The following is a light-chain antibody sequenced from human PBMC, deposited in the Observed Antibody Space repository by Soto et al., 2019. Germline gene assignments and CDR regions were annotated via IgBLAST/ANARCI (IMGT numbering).Light chain of an antibody. V-gene: IGKV3-20*01. CDR2: GTT. Sequence: IVLTQSPVTLSLSPGERATLSCRASHSVSRTYLAWYQQKPGQARRLLIYGTTDRATGIPNRSSGSGSRTDFTLTISILSPEYSAEYYYQQFDDSVTFGQGTRLDIK. CDR1: HSVSRTY. J-gene: IGKJ5*01. CDR3: QQFDDSVT.